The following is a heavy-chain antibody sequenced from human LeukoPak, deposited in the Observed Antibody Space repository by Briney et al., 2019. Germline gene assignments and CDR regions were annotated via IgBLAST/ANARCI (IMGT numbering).Heavy chain of an antibody. V-gene: IGHV1-18*01. J-gene: IGHJ2*01. Sequence: ASVKVSCKAFGYTFTSYGISWVRQAPGQGLEWMGWISAYNGNTNYAQKLQGRVTMTTDTSTSTAYMELRSLRSDDTAVYYCARDRGGYGLYWYFDLWGRGTLVTVSS. CDR2: ISAYNGNT. CDR3: ARDRGGYGLYWYFDL. CDR1: GYTFTSYG. D-gene: IGHD1-26*01.